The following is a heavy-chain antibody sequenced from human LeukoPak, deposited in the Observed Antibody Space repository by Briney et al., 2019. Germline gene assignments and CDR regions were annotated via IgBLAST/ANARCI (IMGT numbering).Heavy chain of an antibody. V-gene: IGHV4-34*01. J-gene: IGHJ3*02. Sequence: SETLSLTCAVYGGSFSGYYWSWIRQPPGKGLEWIGEINHSGSTNYNPSLKSRVTISVDTSKNQFSLKLSSVTAADTAVYYCARVSSNNWYNERGAFDIWGQGTMVTVSS. D-gene: IGHD6-13*01. CDR2: INHSGST. CDR1: GGSFSGYY. CDR3: ARVSSNNWYNERGAFDI.